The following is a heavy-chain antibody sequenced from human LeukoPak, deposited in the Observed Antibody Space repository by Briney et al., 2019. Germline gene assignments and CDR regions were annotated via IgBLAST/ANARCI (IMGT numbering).Heavy chain of an antibody. CDR2: INHSGYT. J-gene: IGHJ4*02. Sequence: SETLPLTCAVSGVPFSNYYWSWVRQSPRQGLEWIGEINHSGYTNYNPPLKSRVTMSIDTSKNQFSLKLTSVTAADAGVYYCTRAVAGHPDWGQGTLVTVSS. CDR1: GVPFSNYY. V-gene: IGHV4-34*01. CDR3: TRAVAGHPD. D-gene: IGHD6-19*01.